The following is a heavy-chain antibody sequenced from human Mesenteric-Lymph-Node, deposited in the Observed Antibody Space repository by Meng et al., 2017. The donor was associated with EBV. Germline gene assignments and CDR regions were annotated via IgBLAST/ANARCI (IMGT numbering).Heavy chain of an antibody. CDR3: ARGLRPGENWFDP. Sequence: QLTLQEASPGLVKPSETLSLTCSVSGDSITSNSYAWGWIRQPPGKGLEWIGSMYYSGNTYYNPSLKSRVTIALDTSKNQFSLKLSSVTAADTAVYYCARGLRPGENWFDPWGQGALVTVSS. J-gene: IGHJ5*02. CDR1: GDSITSNSYA. D-gene: IGHD4-17*01. CDR2: MYYSGNT. V-gene: IGHV4-39*07.